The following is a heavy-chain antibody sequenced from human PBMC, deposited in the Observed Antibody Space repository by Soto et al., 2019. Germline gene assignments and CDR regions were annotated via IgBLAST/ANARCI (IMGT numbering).Heavy chain of an antibody. CDR3: ASAGGISWYIHPFDP. Sequence: SETLSLTCTVSGGSISSSSYYWGWIRQPPGKGLEWIGSIYYSGSTYYNPSLKSRVTISVDTSKNQFSLKLSSVTAADTAVYYCASAGGISWYIHPFDPWGQGTLVTVSS. CDR2: IYYSGST. J-gene: IGHJ5*02. D-gene: IGHD6-13*01. V-gene: IGHV4-39*01. CDR1: GGSISSSSYY.